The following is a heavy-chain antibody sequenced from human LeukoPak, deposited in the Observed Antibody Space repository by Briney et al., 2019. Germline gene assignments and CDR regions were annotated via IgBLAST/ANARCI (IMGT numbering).Heavy chain of an antibody. Sequence: SETLSLTCTVSGGSISSYYWSWIRQPPGKGLEWIGYIYYSGSTNYNPSLKSRVTISVDTSKNQFSLKLSSVTAADTAVYYCARGRLHGAYFDYWGQGTLVTVSS. CDR2: IYYSGST. D-gene: IGHD3-10*01. J-gene: IGHJ4*02. CDR3: ARGRLHGAYFDY. V-gene: IGHV4-59*12. CDR1: GGSISSYY.